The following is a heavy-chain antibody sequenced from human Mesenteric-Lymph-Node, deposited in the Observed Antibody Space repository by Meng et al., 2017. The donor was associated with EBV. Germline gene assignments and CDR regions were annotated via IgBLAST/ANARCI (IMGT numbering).Heavy chain of an antibody. D-gene: IGHD3-10*01. Sequence: QVQLQESGPGLVNPSGTLSLSCDFSGGSISSSNWWSGVRQPPGKGLEWIGEIYHSGSTNYNPSLKSRVTISVDKSKRQFSLKLTSVTAADTAVYHCARFQRFGDFDWGQGTLVTVSS. V-gene: IGHV4-4*02. J-gene: IGHJ4*02. CDR2: IYHSGST. CDR1: GGSISSSNW. CDR3: ARFQRFGDFD.